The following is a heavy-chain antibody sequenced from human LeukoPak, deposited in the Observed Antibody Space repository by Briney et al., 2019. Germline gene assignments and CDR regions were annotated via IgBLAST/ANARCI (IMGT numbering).Heavy chain of an antibody. V-gene: IGHV4-59*08. Sequence: SETLSLTCTVSGVSISSYYWSWIRQPPGKGLEWVGYIYYSGSTNYNPSLKSRVTISVDTSKNQFSLKLSSVPAADTAVYYCARLAAVAGLPHYYYYYGMDVWGQGTTVTVSS. CDR2: IYYSGST. CDR3: ARLAAVAGLPHYYYYYGMDV. J-gene: IGHJ6*02. CDR1: GVSISSYY. D-gene: IGHD6-19*01.